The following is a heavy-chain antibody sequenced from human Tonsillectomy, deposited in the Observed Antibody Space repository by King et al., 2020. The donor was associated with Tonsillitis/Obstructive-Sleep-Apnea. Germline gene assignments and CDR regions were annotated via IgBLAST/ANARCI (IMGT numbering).Heavy chain of an antibody. Sequence: VQLQESGPGLAKPSENLSLTCTVSGYSISSGYYWGWIRQPPGKGLEWIASIYHSGSTYYNPSLKSRVTISVDTSKNQFSLKLSSVTAADTSVFYCARSHYSESGNYYPYFDYWGQGTLVTVSS. CDR1: GYSISSGYY. V-gene: IGHV4-38-2*02. J-gene: IGHJ4*02. CDR2: IYHSGST. D-gene: IGHD3-10*01. CDR3: ARSHYSESGNYYPYFDY.